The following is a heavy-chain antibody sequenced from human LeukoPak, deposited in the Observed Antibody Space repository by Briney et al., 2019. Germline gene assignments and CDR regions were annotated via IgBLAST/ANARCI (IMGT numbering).Heavy chain of an antibody. V-gene: IGHV4-34*01. J-gene: IGHJ4*02. CDR1: GGSFSGYY. CDR2: INHSGST. D-gene: IGHD5-18*01. Sequence: SETLSLTCAVYGGSFSGYYWSWIRQPPGKGLEWIGEINHSGSTNYNPSLKSRVTISVDTSKNQFSLKLSSVTAADTAVYYCASAAGYSYGLRLPAPYYFDYWGQGTLVTVSS. CDR3: ASAAGYSYGLRLPAPYYFDY.